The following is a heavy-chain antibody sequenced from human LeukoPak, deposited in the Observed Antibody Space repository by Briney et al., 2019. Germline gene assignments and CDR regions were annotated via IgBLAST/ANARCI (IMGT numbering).Heavy chain of an antibody. Sequence: GGSLRLSCAASGFTFSSYAMSWVRQAPGKGLEWVSTCGSGGSTHYADSVKGRFTISRDNSKNTLYLQMNSLRAEDTAVYYCARDLGQYYDTSDNWFDPWGQGTLVTVSS. V-gene: IGHV3-23*01. CDR2: CGSGGST. D-gene: IGHD3-22*01. J-gene: IGHJ5*02. CDR3: ARDLGQYYDTSDNWFDP. CDR1: GFTFSSYA.